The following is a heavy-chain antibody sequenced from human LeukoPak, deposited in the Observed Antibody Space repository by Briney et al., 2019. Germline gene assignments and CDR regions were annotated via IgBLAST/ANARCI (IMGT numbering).Heavy chain of an antibody. CDR1: GFTFSSYS. Sequence: GGSLRLSCVASGFTFSSYSMNWVRQAPGKGLEWVSAISGSGGSTYYADSVKGRFTISRDNSKNTLYLQMNSLRAEDTAVYYCAKNPKYYYDSSGLFDYWGQGTLVTVSS. V-gene: IGHV3-23*01. CDR3: AKNPKYYYDSSGLFDY. J-gene: IGHJ4*02. CDR2: ISGSGGST. D-gene: IGHD3-22*01.